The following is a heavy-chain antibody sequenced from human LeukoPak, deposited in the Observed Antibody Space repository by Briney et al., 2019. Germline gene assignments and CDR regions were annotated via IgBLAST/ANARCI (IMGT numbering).Heavy chain of an antibody. Sequence: GGSLRLSCAASGFTFDDYAMHWVQQAPGKGLEWVSGISWNSGSIGYADSVKGRFTISRDNAKNSLYLQMNSLRAEDTALYYCAKDIIAYYYDSSGYSAFDYWGQGTLVTVSS. CDR2: ISWNSGSI. CDR1: GFTFDDYA. J-gene: IGHJ4*02. CDR3: AKDIIAYYYDSSGYSAFDY. V-gene: IGHV3-9*01. D-gene: IGHD3-22*01.